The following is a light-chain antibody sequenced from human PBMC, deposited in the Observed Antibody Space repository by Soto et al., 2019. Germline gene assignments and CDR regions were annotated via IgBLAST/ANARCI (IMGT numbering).Light chain of an antibody. Sequence: EIVMTQSPATLSVSPGGRATLSCRASQSVSSYLAWYQQKPGQAPRLLIYGASSRATGIPDRFSGSGSGTDFTLTISRLEPEDFAVYYCQQYGSSPRTFGQGTKVDI. CDR1: QSVSSY. V-gene: IGKV3-20*01. J-gene: IGKJ1*01. CDR2: GAS. CDR3: QQYGSSPRT.